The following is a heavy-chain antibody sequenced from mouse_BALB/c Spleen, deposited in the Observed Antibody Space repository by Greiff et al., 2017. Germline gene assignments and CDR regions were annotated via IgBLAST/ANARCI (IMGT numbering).Heavy chain of an antibody. V-gene: IGHV1-80*01. J-gene: IGHJ4*01. Sequence: VQLQQSGAELVRPGSSVKISCKASGYAFSSYWMNWVKQRPGQGLEWIGQIYPGDGDTNYNGKFKGKATLTADKSSSPAYMQLSSLTSEDSAVYFCARGNGNYPDYYAMDYWGQGTSVTVSS. CDR1: GYAFSSYW. D-gene: IGHD2-1*01. CDR3: ARGNGNYPDYYAMDY. CDR2: IYPGDGDT.